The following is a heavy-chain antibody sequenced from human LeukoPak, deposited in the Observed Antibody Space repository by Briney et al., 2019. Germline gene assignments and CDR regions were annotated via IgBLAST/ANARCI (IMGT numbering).Heavy chain of an antibody. Sequence: RGSLRLSCAASGFTFSSYAMHWVRQAPGKGLEWVAVISYDGSNKYYADSVKGRFTISRDNSKNTLYLQMNSLRAEDTAVYYCARESGDYDILTGYYMPKYYFDYWGQGTLVTVSS. V-gene: IGHV3-30-3*01. CDR1: GFTFSSYA. J-gene: IGHJ4*02. CDR2: ISYDGSNK. CDR3: ARESGDYDILTGYYMPKYYFDY. D-gene: IGHD3-9*01.